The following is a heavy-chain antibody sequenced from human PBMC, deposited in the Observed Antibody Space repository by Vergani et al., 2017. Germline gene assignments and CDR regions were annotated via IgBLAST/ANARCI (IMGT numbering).Heavy chain of an antibody. J-gene: IGHJ6*03. CDR1: GFALRTSGMG. D-gene: IGHD6-25*01. V-gene: IGHV2-5*01. CDR3: AHRGIAARHDHYDYYYYMDV. CDR2: IYWNDDK. Sequence: QITLKESGPTLVKPTQTLTLTCTFSGFALRTSGMGVGWIRQPPGKGLEWVALIYWNDDKRYSPALKSRLTITKDTSKNQVVLTRTNMDPVDTATYYCAHRGIAARHDHYDYYYYMDVWGKGTTVTVSS.